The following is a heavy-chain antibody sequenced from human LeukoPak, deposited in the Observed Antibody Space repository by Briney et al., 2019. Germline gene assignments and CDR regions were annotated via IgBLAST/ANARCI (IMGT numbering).Heavy chain of an antibody. CDR2: IIGSGGST. J-gene: IGHJ4*02. CDR1: GFTFSSYA. Sequence: GGSLRLSCAASGFTFSSYAMSWVRQAPGKGLEWVSAIIGSGGSTYYANSVKGRFTISRDNSKNTLYLQMNSLRAEDTAVYYCAKEGVEYCSSTSCPVDYWGQGTLVTVSS. D-gene: IGHD2-2*01. CDR3: AKEGVEYCSSTSCPVDY. V-gene: IGHV3-23*01.